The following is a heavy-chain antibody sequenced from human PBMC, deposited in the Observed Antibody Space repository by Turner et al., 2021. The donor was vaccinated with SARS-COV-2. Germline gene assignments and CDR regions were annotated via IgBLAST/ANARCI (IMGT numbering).Heavy chain of an antibody. CDR1: GFTFDDYA. V-gene: IGHV3-9*01. CDR2: ISWNSGRI. D-gene: IGHD5-12*01. J-gene: IGHJ6*02. Sequence: EVQLVESGGGWVQPGTSLTLSCAVSGFTFDDYAMHWVRQAPGKGLEWVAGISWNSGRISYADSVKGRFTISRDDAKYSLYLQMNNLRAEDTALYYCAKDIDTAYESLFYHGMDVWGQGTTVTVSS. CDR3: AKDIDTAYESLFYHGMDV.